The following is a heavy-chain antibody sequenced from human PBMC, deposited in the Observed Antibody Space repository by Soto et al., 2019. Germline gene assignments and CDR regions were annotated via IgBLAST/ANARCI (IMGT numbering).Heavy chain of an antibody. CDR1: GGSFSGYY. Sequence: PSETLSLTCAVYGGSFSGYYWSWIRQPPGKGLEWIGEIIHSGSTNYSPSLKSRVTISVDTSKNQFSLKLNPVTAADTAVYYCARGPLYQLVSFSYFWFDPWGQGTLVTVSS. CDR3: ARGPLYQLVSFSYFWFDP. V-gene: IGHV4-34*01. J-gene: IGHJ5*02. CDR2: IIHSGST. D-gene: IGHD2-2*01.